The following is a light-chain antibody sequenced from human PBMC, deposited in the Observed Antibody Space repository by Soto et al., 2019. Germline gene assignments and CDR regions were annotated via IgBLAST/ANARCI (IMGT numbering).Light chain of an antibody. V-gene: IGLV2-8*01. CDR3: ASHAGTSVV. CDR2: DVT. J-gene: IGLJ2*01. CDR1: SSDIGGYDY. Sequence: QSVLTQPPSASGSPGQSVTISCTGTSSDIGGYDYVSWYQQHPGGAPQLIIYDVTKRPSGVPDRFSGSKSGNTASLTVSGLQAEDEADYYCASHAGTSVVFGGGTKLTVL.